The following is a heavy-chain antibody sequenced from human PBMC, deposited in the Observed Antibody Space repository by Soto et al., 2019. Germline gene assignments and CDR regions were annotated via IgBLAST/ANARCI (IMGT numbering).Heavy chain of an antibody. Sequence: GGSLRLSCAASGFTFSNAWMNWVRQAPGKGLEWVGRIKSKTDGGTTDYAAPVKGRFTISRDDSKNTLYLQMNSLKTEDTAVYYCTTRLMRAVFPYGMDVWGQGTTVTVSS. V-gene: IGHV3-15*07. D-gene: IGHD6-19*01. CDR3: TTRLMRAVFPYGMDV. CDR1: GFTFSNAW. CDR2: IKSKTDGGTT. J-gene: IGHJ6*02.